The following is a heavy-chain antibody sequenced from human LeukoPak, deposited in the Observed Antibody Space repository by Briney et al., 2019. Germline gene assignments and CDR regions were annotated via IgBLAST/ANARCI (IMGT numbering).Heavy chain of an antibody. Sequence: GGSLRLSCAASGFTFSSYGMHWVRQAHPQGLEWVANIKQDGSEKYYVDSVKGRFTISRDNAKNSLFLQMNSLRAEDTAVYYCARVLGGSGSYSYFDYWGQGTLVTVSS. CDR2: IKQDGSEK. D-gene: IGHD3-10*01. CDR1: GFTFSSYG. CDR3: ARVLGGSGSYSYFDY. V-gene: IGHV3-7*01. J-gene: IGHJ4*02.